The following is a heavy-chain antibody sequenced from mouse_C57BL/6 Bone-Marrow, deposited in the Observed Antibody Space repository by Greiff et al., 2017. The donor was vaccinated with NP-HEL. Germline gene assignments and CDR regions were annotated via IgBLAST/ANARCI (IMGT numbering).Heavy chain of an antibody. J-gene: IGHJ2*01. V-gene: IGHV1-72*01. Sequence: VKQRPGRGLEWIGRIDPNSGGTKYNEKFKSKATLTVDKPSSTAYMQLSSLTSEDSAVYYCARGYYYGSSSYYFDYWGQGTTLTVSS. CDR2: IDPNSGGT. D-gene: IGHD1-1*01. CDR3: ARGYYYGSSSYYFDY.